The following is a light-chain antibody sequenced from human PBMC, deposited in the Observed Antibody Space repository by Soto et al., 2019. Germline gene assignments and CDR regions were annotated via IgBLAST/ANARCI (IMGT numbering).Light chain of an antibody. CDR2: EVS. CDR3: MQSTQLPPT. CDR1: QSLLHITGETF. J-gene: IGKJ5*01. V-gene: IGKV2D-29*02. Sequence: DVVMTQTQLSLSVAPGQRASISCKSSQSLLHITGETFLFWYLQKPGQSPQLLIYEVSTRVSGVPDRFSGSGSGTDFTLEISRVETDDVGIYYCMQSTQLPPTFGQGTRLEIK.